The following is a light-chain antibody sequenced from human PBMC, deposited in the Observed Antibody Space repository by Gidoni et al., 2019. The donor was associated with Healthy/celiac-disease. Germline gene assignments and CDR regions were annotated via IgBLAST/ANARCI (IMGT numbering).Light chain of an antibody. V-gene: IGKV3-15*01. CDR1: QSVSSN. Sequence: EIVLTQSPATLSVSPRERATFSCRPSQSVSSNLAWYHQKPGQPPRLLIYGASTRATGIPAMFSGSGSGTEFTRTISSLQSEDFAVYSCQQYNNWPQYTCGQGTKLEIK. J-gene: IGKJ2*01. CDR2: GAS. CDR3: QQYNNWPQYT.